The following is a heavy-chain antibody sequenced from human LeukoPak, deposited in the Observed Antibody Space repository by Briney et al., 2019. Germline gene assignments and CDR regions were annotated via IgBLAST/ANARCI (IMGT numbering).Heavy chain of an antibody. CDR3: ARSYSNHLFGMDV. V-gene: IGHV3-66*01. Sequence: GGSLRLSCAASGFTVSSYYMTWVPPAPGKGLEWVSVIYRGGPTHSQDSVKGGVAISRDNSNNTVFLQMSSVRAEDTAVYYCARSYSNHLFGMDVWGQGTTVTVSS. CDR2: IYRGGPT. J-gene: IGHJ6*02. D-gene: IGHD4-11*01. CDR1: GFTVSSYY.